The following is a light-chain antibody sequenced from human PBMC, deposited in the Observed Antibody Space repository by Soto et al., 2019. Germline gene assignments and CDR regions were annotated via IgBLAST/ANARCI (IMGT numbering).Light chain of an antibody. J-gene: IGKJ5*01. V-gene: IGKV3-20*01. CDR2: GAS. Sequence: EIVLTQSPGTLSLSPGERATLSCRASQSVSSSYLAWYQQKPGQAPRLLIYGASSRATGIPDRLSGSGSGTDFTLTISRLEPEDFAVYYCQQYGSSPITFGQWTRREIK. CDR3: QQYGSSPIT. CDR1: QSVSSSY.